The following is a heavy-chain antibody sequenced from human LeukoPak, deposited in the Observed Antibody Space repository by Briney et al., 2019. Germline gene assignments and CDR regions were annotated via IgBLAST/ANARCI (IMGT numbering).Heavy chain of an antibody. CDR3: AKVDCGGDCSHFDS. V-gene: IGHV3-33*06. Sequence: GGSLRLSCTASGFTFSTYGMHWVRQAAGKGLEWVALIWFDGSNRYYADSVKGRFTISRDNSKNTVYLQMNSLRAGDTAVYYCAKVDCGGDCSHFDSWGQGTLVTVSP. CDR2: IWFDGSNR. J-gene: IGHJ4*02. CDR1: GFTFSTYG. D-gene: IGHD2-21*02.